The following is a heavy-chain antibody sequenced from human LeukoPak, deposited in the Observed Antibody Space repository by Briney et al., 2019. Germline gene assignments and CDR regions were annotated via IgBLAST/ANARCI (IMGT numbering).Heavy chain of an antibody. D-gene: IGHD1-26*01. CDR3: ARARSYFAFDI. Sequence: GGSLRLSCAASGFTFSSYGTHWVRQAPGKGLEWVAVIWYDGSNKYYADSVKGRFTISRDNSKNTLYLQMNSLRAEDTAVYYCARARSYFAFDIWGQGTMVTVSS. CDR2: IWYDGSNK. V-gene: IGHV3-33*01. CDR1: GFTFSSYG. J-gene: IGHJ3*02.